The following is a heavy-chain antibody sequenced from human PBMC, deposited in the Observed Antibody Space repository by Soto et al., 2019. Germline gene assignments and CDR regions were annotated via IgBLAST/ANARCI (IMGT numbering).Heavy chain of an antibody. V-gene: IGHV3-30-3*01. Sequence: QVQLVESGGGVVQPGRSLRLSCAASGFTFSSYAMQWVRQAPGKGLEWVAVISYDGSNKYYADSVKGRVTISRDNSKNPLYLQMNSLRAEDTAVYYCARDRPIQGGAFGIWGQGTMVTVSS. J-gene: IGHJ3*02. CDR3: ARDRPIQGGAFGI. CDR1: GFTFSSYA. D-gene: IGHD6-6*01. CDR2: ISYDGSNK.